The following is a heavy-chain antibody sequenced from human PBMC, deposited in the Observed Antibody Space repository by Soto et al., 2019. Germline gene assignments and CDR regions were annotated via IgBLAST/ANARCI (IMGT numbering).Heavy chain of an antibody. J-gene: IGHJ4*02. Sequence: SETLSLTCTVSGGSISSSSYYWGWIRQPPGKGLEWIGSIYYSGSTYYNPSLKSRVTISVDTSKNQFPLKLSSVTAADTAVYYCARHVRELWPTGLRSYFDYWGQGTLVTVSS. D-gene: IGHD1-26*01. CDR2: IYYSGST. V-gene: IGHV4-39*01. CDR1: GGSISSSSYY. CDR3: ARHVRELWPTGLRSYFDY.